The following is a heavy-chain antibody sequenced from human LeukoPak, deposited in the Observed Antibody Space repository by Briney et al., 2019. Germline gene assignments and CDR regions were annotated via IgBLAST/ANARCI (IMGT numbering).Heavy chain of an antibody. D-gene: IGHD2-2*01. CDR2: INDVSSDI. V-gene: IGHV3-21*05. J-gene: IGHJ4*02. CDR3: ARDTYQPGLIDC. CDR1: EFTFSLYA. Sequence: GGSLRLSCAASEFTFSLYAMNWVRQAPGKGLEWVSYINDVSSDIHYADSVKGRFTISRDNAKNTLYLQMNSLRAEDTAVYYCARDTYQPGLIDCWGQGTLVTVSS.